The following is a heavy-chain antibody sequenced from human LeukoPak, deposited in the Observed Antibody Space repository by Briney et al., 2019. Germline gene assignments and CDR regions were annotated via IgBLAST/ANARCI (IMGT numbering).Heavy chain of an antibody. J-gene: IGHJ4*02. CDR2: IRGSGGST. CDR3: AKAALRFLEWLSPKPYYFDY. D-gene: IGHD3-3*01. Sequence: GGSLRLSCAASGFTFSSYAMSWVRQAPGKGLEWVSAIRGSGGSTYYADSVKGRFTISRDNSKNTLYLQMNSLRAEDTAVYYCAKAALRFLEWLSPKPYYFDYWGQGTLVTVSS. V-gene: IGHV3-23*01. CDR1: GFTFSSYA.